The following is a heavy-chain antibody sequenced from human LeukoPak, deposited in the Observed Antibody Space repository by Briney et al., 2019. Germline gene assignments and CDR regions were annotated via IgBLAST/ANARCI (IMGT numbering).Heavy chain of an antibody. V-gene: IGHV4-59*08. J-gene: IGHJ4*02. CDR2: IYYSGST. CDR1: GGSINNFH. Sequence: SETLSLTCSVSGGSINNFHWTWIRQPPGKGLEWIGYIYYSGSTNYNPSLKSRVTISVDTSKNQFSLKLSSVTAADTAVYYCARQSFSGIDYWGQGTLVTVSS. CDR3: ARQSFSGIDY. D-gene: IGHD3-3*02.